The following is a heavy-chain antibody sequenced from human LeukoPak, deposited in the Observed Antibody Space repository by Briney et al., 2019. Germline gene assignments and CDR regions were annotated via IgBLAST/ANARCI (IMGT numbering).Heavy chain of an antibody. CDR2: TSGSGINT. CDR1: GFTFSSYA. CDR3: AKDPALGYSYGRFDY. V-gene: IGHV3-23*01. Sequence: GGSLRLSCAPSGFTFSSYAMSWVRQAPGKGLECVSSTSGSGINTYYGDSVKGRFTTSRDNSTNTLYLQMNSLRAEDTAVYYCAKDPALGYSYGRFDYWGQGTLVTVSS. J-gene: IGHJ4*02. D-gene: IGHD5-18*01.